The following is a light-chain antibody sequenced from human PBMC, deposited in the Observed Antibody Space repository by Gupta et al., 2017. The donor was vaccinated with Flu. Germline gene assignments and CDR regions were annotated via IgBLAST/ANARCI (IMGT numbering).Light chain of an antibody. CDR2: RNN. CDR1: SSNIGRDY. V-gene: IGLV1-47*01. J-gene: IGLJ1*01. CDR3: TVWDDRLSGYV. Sequence: SSSNIGRDYVSWYQQVPGTAPKLLIHRNNQRPSGVPDRFSGSKSGTSASLAISGLRSEDEADYYCTVWDDRLSGYVFGTVTKVTVL.